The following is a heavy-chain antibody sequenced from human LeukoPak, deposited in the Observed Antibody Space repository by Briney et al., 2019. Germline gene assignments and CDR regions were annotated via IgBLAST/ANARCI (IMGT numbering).Heavy chain of an antibody. CDR2: IFYTGTT. Sequence: SETLSLTCTVSGDSINSSAYYWTWIRQHPGTGLEWIGYIFYTGTTYYNPSLKSRVAISADTSRNQFSLNVTSVTAADTAVYYCARAIVVTAAPDYWGQGTLVTVSS. J-gene: IGHJ4*02. CDR3: ARAIVVTAAPDY. D-gene: IGHD2-21*02. V-gene: IGHV4-31*03. CDR1: GDSINSSAYY.